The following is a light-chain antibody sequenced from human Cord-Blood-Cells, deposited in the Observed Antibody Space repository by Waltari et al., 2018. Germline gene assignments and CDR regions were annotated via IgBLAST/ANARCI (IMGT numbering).Light chain of an antibody. V-gene: IGKV3-20*01. Sequence: EIVLTQSPGTLSLSPGERATLSCRASQSVSSSYLAWYQQKPGQAPRLLIYCASSRATGIPDRFSGSGSGTDFTLTISSLEAEDVAVYYCQQYCSSTYSFGQGTKLEIK. CDR2: CAS. CDR1: QSVSSSY. CDR3: QQYCSSTYS. J-gene: IGKJ2*03.